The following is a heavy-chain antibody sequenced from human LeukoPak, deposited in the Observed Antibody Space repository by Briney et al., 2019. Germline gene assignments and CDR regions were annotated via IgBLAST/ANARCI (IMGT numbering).Heavy chain of an antibody. Sequence: PGGSLRLSCAASGFTFSSYEVNWVRQAPGKGLEWVSYISSSGSTIYYADSVKGRFTISRDNAKNSLYLQMNSLRAEDTAVYYCASTGVNCSGGSCHKAFDIWGQGTMVTVSS. CDR1: GFTFSSYE. CDR2: ISSSGSTI. CDR3: ASTGVNCSGGSCHKAFDI. V-gene: IGHV3-48*03. J-gene: IGHJ3*02. D-gene: IGHD2-15*01.